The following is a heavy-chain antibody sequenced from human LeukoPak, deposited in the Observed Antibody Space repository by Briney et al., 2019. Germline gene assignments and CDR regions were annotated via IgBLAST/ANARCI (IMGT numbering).Heavy chain of an antibody. V-gene: IGHV3-53*01. CDR2: IYSGGST. CDR3: ARGNAPWFDP. CDR1: GFTLSNYA. Sequence: PGGSLRLSCAVSGFTLSNYAMNWVRQAPGKGLEWVSVIYSGGSTYYADSVKGRFTISRDNSKNTLYLQMNSLRAEDTAVYYCARGNAPWFDPWGQGTLVTVSS. J-gene: IGHJ5*02.